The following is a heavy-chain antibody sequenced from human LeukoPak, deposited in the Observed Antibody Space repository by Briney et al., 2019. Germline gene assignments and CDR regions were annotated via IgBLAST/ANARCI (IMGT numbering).Heavy chain of an antibody. J-gene: IGHJ6*03. Sequence: SETLSLTCAVYGGSFSGYYWSWIRQPPGKGLEWIGEINHSGSTNYNPSLKSRVTISVDTSKNQFSLRLSSVTAADTAVYYCARGRSFWSALYYYYYYMDVWGKGTTVTVSS. CDR1: GGSFSGYY. CDR3: ARGRSFWSALYYYYYYMDV. V-gene: IGHV4-34*01. CDR2: INHSGST. D-gene: IGHD3-3*01.